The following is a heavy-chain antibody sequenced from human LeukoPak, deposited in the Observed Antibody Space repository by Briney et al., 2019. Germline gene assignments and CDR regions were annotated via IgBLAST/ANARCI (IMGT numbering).Heavy chain of an antibody. V-gene: IGHV3-11*04. CDR2: ISSSGSTI. J-gene: IGHJ4*02. CDR1: GFTFDDYV. D-gene: IGHD6-13*01. Sequence: GGSLRLSCAASGFTFDDYVMSWVRQAPGKGLEWVSYISSSGSTIYYADSVKGRFTISRDNAKNSLYLQMNSLRAEDTAVYYCARGYSSSWYGDYWGQGTLVTVSS. CDR3: ARGYSSSWYGDY.